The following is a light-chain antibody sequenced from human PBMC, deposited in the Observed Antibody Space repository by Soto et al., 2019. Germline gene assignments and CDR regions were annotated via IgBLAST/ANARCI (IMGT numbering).Light chain of an antibody. CDR2: DTS. Sequence: ETVMTQSPGTLSVSLGERATLSCRASQSVSIHLAWYQQKPGQAPRLLIYDTSTRATGIPARFSGSGSGTEFTLTISSLQSEDFAVYYCQQYSNWPPITFDQGTRLENK. V-gene: IGKV3-15*01. CDR3: QQYSNWPPIT. J-gene: IGKJ5*01. CDR1: QSVSIH.